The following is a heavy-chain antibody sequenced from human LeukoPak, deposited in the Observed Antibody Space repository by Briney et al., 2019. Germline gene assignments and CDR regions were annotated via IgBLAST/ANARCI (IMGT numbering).Heavy chain of an antibody. D-gene: IGHD2-2*01. CDR2: ISGGGGST. Sequence: GGSLRLSCAASGFAFSSYVMNWVRQAPGKGLEWVSVISGGGGSTYYADSVKGRFTISRDNSKNTLFLQMNSLRAEDTAVYYCAKGGYCSSTSCYVGWFDPWGQGTLVTVSS. CDR3: AKGGYCSSTSCYVGWFDP. J-gene: IGHJ5*02. V-gene: IGHV3-23*01. CDR1: GFAFSSYV.